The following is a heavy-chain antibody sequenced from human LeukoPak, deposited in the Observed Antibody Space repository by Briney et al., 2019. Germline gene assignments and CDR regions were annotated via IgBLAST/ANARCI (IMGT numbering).Heavy chain of an antibody. Sequence: ASVKVSCKASGGTFSSYAISWVRQAPGQGLEWMGWINTNTGNPTYAQGFTGRFVFSLDTSVSTAYLQISSLKAEDTAVYYCARGGQLGFRFYYYYYMDVWGKGTTVTISS. CDR2: INTNTGNP. D-gene: IGHD5-18*01. V-gene: IGHV7-4-1*02. J-gene: IGHJ6*03. CDR1: GGTFSSYA. CDR3: ARGGQLGFRFYYYYYMDV.